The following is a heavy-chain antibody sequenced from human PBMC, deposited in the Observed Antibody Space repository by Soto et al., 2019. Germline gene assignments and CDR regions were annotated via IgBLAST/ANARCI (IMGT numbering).Heavy chain of an antibody. CDR2: IYYSGST. CDR1: GGSISSSSYY. D-gene: IGHD2-2*01. J-gene: IGHJ4*02. V-gene: IGHV4-39*01. CDR3: ARIVVVPAAIDY. Sequence: SETLSLTCTVSGGSISSSSYYWGWIRQPPGKGLEWIGSIYYSGSTYYNPSLKSRVTISVDTSKNQFSLKLSSVTAADTAVYYCARIVVVPAAIDYWGQGTLVTVSS.